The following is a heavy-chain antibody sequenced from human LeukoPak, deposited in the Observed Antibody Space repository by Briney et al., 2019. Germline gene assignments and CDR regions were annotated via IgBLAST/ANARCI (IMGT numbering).Heavy chain of an antibody. CDR1: GFTFSSYS. V-gene: IGHV3-20*04. J-gene: IGHJ4*02. D-gene: IGHD3-3*01. CDR3: ARLREIPVFGVVTKSTSYFDY. CDR2: INWNGGST. Sequence: GGSLRLSCAASGFTFSSYSMNWVRQAPGKGLEWVSGINWNGGSTGYADSVKGRFTISRDNAKNSLYLQMNSLRAEDTAVYYCARLREIPVFGVVTKSTSYFDYWGQGTLVTVSS.